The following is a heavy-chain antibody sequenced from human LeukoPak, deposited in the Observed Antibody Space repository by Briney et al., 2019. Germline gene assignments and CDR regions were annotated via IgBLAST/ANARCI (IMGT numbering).Heavy chain of an antibody. J-gene: IGHJ4*02. V-gene: IGHV3-7*01. Sequence: GGSLRLSCAASGFTFSTYWMSWVRQAPGKGLEWVANIKPDGSVKFYVDSVKGRFTVSRDNAKNSLYLQMNTLRAEGTAVYYCARLSESRTIFYYWGQGTLVTVSS. CDR3: ARLSESRTIFYY. CDR2: IKPDGSVK. CDR1: GFTFSTYW. D-gene: IGHD1-7*01.